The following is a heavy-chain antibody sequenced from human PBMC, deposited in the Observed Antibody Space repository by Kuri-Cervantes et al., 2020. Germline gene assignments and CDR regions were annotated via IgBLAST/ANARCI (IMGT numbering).Heavy chain of an antibody. Sequence: SETLSLTCTVSGGSVSSGSYYWSWIRQPPGKGLEWIGYIYYSGSTNYNPSLKSRVTISVDTSKNQFSLKLSSVTAADTAVYYCASPLRPHRGPYYYGMDVWGQGTTVTVSS. V-gene: IGHV4-61*01. D-gene: IGHD3-3*01. CDR3: ASPLRPHRGPYYYGMDV. CDR2: IYYSGST. J-gene: IGHJ6*02. CDR1: GGSVSSGSYY.